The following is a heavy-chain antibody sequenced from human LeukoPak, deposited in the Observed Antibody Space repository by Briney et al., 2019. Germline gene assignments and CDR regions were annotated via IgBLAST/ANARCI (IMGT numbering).Heavy chain of an antibody. D-gene: IGHD6-19*01. CDR2: IRYDGSNK. J-gene: IGHJ4*02. V-gene: IGHV3-30*02. Sequence: GGSLRLSCAASGFTFTNYGMHWVRQAPGKGLELVAFIRYDGSNKYYADSVKGRFTISRDNSKNTLYLQMNSLRAEDMALYYCAKGSSAWNEVFHFDYWGQGTLVTVSS. CDR3: AKGSSAWNEVFHFDY. CDR1: GFTFTNYG.